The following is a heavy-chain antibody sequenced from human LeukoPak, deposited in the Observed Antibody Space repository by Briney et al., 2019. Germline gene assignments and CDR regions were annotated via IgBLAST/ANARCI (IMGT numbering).Heavy chain of an antibody. J-gene: IGHJ4*02. D-gene: IGHD2-15*01. CDR2: INPNSGGT. V-gene: IGHV1-2*02. CDR3: ARGGREYCSGGSCRVLGY. Sequence: ASVKVSCKASGYTFTSYDINWVRQATGQGLEWMGWINPNSGGTNYAQKFQGRVTMTRDTSISTAYMELSRLRSDDTAVYYCARGGREYCSGGSCRVLGYWGQGTLVTVSS. CDR1: GYTFTSYD.